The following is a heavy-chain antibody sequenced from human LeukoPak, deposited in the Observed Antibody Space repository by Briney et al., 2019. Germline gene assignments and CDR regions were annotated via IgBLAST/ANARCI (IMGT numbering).Heavy chain of an antibody. J-gene: IGHJ5*02. CDR3: AREVVYDESAVNWFDP. V-gene: IGHV1-2*02. D-gene: IGHD2-2*01. CDR2: INPNSGGT. CDR1: GYTFTGYY. Sequence: ASVKVSCKASGYTFTGYYMHWVRQAPGQGLEWMGWINPNSGGTNYAQKFQGRVTMTRDTSISTAYMELSRLRSDDTAVYYCAREVVYDESAVNWFDPWGQGTLVTVSS.